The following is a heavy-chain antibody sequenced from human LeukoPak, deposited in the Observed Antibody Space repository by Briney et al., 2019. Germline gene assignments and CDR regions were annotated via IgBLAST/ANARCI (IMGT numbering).Heavy chain of an antibody. CDR1: GGSISSYY. J-gene: IGHJ3*02. Sequence: SSETLSLTCTVSGGSISSYYWSWIRQPPGKGLEWIGEINHSGSTNYNPSLESRVTISVDTSKNQFSLKLSSVTAADTAVYYCAREVLRYFDWLLSGDDAFDIWGQGTMVTVSS. CDR3: AREVLRYFDWLLSGDDAFDI. V-gene: IGHV4-34*01. D-gene: IGHD3-9*01. CDR2: INHSGST.